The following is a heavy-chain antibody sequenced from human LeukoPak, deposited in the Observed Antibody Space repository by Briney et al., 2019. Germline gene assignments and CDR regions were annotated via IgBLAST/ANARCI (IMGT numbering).Heavy chain of an antibody. V-gene: IGHV4-59*01. CDR2: IYYSGST. Sequence: SSETLSLTCNVSGGSMSNIYYWSWIRQPPGKGLEWIGYIYYSGSTNYNPSLKSRVTISVDTSKNQFSLKLSSVTAADTAVYYCARGKWLAPDYWGQGTLVTVSS. CDR1: GGSMSNIYY. J-gene: IGHJ4*02. CDR3: ARGKWLAPDY. D-gene: IGHD6-19*01.